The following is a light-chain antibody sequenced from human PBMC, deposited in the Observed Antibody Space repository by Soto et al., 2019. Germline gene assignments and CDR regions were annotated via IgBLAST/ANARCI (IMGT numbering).Light chain of an antibody. CDR3: QQSYTMPRT. V-gene: IGKV1-39*01. Sequence: DIQMTQSPSSLSPSVGDRVTITCRASQSISSYLNWYQQKPGKAPKLLIYAASSLQSGVPSRFGGSGSGTDFTLTISSLQPEDFATYYCQQSYTMPRTFGQGTKVEIK. J-gene: IGKJ1*01. CDR2: AAS. CDR1: QSISSY.